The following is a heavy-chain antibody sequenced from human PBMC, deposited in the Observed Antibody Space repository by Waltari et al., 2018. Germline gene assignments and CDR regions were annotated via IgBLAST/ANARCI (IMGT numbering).Heavy chain of an antibody. CDR2: ISSSSSYI. CDR3: ARPGNFHWYFDL. D-gene: IGHD1-1*01. CDR1: GFTFSSHS. V-gene: IGHV3-21*01. J-gene: IGHJ2*01. Sequence: EVQLVESGGGLVKPGGSLRLSCAASGFTFSSHSMNWVRQAPGKGLEWVSSISSSSSYIYYADSVKGRFTISRDNAKNSLYLQMNSLRAEDTAVYYCARPGNFHWYFDLWGRGTLVTVSS.